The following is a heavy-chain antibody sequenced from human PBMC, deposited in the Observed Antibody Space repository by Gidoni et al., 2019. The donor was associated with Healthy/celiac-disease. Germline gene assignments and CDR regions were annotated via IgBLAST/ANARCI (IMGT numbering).Heavy chain of an antibody. Sequence: EVQLVESGGGLVQPGGSLRLSCAASGLNFSSYDMHWVRQATGKGLEWVSAVGAAGDTYYPGSVKGRFTISRENAKNSLYLQMNSLRAGDTAVYYCARARGDAGFYYYYGMDVWGQGTTVTVSS. V-gene: IGHV3-13*04. J-gene: IGHJ6*02. CDR3: ARARGDAGFYYYYGMDV. CDR2: VGAAGDT. D-gene: IGHD2-21*02. CDR1: GLNFSSYD.